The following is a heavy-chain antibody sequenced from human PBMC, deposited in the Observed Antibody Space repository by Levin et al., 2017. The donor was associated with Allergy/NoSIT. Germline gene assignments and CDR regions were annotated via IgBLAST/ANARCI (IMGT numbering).Heavy chain of an antibody. CDR1: GGTFSSYA. J-gene: IGHJ4*02. Sequence: ASVKVSCKASGGTFSSYAISWVRQAPGQGLEWMGGIIPIFGTANYAQKFQGRVTITADESTSTAYMELSSLRSEDTAVYYCARAGRAYYDILTGYQIDYWGQGTLVTVSS. D-gene: IGHD3-9*01. CDR2: IIPIFGTA. CDR3: ARAGRAYYDILTGYQIDY. V-gene: IGHV1-69*13.